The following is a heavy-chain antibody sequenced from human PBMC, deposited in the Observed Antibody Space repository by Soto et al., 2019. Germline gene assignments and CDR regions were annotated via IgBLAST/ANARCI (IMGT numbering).Heavy chain of an antibody. D-gene: IGHD2-8*01. CDR2: INAGNGNT. CDR1: GYTFTGYA. Sequence: ASVEVSCKASGYTFTGYAMHWVRQAPGQRLEWMGWINAGNGNTKYSQKFQGRVTITRDTSASTAYMELSSLRSEDTAVYYCARAVVLIAPGWYFDLWGRGTLVTVLL. J-gene: IGHJ2*01. CDR3: ARAVVLIAPGWYFDL. V-gene: IGHV1-3*01.